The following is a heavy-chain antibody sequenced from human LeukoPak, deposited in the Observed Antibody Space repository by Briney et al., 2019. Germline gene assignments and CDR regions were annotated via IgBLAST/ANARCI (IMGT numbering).Heavy chain of an antibody. CDR2: INPNSGGT. CDR3: VRAPYGYNGYTAEVADY. CDR1: GYTFTGYY. J-gene: IGHJ4*02. V-gene: IGHV1-2*02. Sequence: ASVKVSCKASGYTFTGYYMHWVRQAPGQGLEWMGWINPNSGGTNYAQKFQGRVTTTRDTSISTAYMELSRLRSDDTAVYYCVRAPYGYNGYTAEVADYWGQGTLVTVSS. D-gene: IGHD3-16*01.